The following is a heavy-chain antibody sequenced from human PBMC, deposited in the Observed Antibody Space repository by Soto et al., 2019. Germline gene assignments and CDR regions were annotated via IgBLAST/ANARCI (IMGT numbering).Heavy chain of an antibody. V-gene: IGHV3-21*01. CDR3: ARAEKWELVLDY. CDR2: IXXSXXXX. CDR1: GFTFSSYS. D-gene: IGHD1-26*01. Sequence: GGSLRLSCAASGFTFSSYSINWVRQAPGKGLXGVXAIXXSXXXXXYXXSVKGRFTISRDKAKNSLYLQMNSLRAEDTAVYYCARAEKWELVLDYWGQGTLVTVSS. J-gene: IGHJ4*02.